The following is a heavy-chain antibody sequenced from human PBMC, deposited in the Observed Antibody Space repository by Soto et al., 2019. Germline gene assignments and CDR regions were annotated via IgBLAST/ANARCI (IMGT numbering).Heavy chain of an antibody. Sequence: HPGGSLRLSCAASGGTFSSYAMHWVRQAPGKGLEWVAVISYDGSNKYDADSVKGRFTISRDNSKNTLYLQMNSLRAEDTAVYYCARDRGPGHIVVVPAARSYYYYVMDVWGQGTTVTVSS. V-gene: IGHV3-30-3*01. D-gene: IGHD2-2*01. J-gene: IGHJ6*02. CDR1: GGTFSSYA. CDR2: ISYDGSNK. CDR3: ARDRGPGHIVVVPAARSYYYYVMDV.